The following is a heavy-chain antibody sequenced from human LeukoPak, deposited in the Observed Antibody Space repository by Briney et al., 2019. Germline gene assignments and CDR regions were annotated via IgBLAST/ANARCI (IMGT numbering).Heavy chain of an antibody. CDR3: ARVSSGLGLDY. V-gene: IGHV3-7*01. J-gene: IGHJ4*02. Sequence: GGSLRLSCAGSGFTFSNSWTGWVRQAPGKGLEWVANVQHIGGETYYVDSVKGRFTISRDNAKNSLYLQMNSLRAEDTAVYYCARVSSGLGLDYWGQGTLVTVSS. D-gene: IGHD6-25*01. CDR2: VQHIGGET. CDR1: GFTFSNSW.